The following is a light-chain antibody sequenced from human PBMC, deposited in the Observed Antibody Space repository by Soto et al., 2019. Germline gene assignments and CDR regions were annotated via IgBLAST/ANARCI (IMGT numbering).Light chain of an antibody. CDR1: QTISSW. J-gene: IGKJ1*01. CDR3: QHYNSYSEA. V-gene: IGKV1-5*03. CDR2: KAS. Sequence: DIQMTQSPSTLSGSVGDRVTITCRASQTISSWLAWYQQKPGKAPKLLIYKASTLKSGVPSRFSGSGSGTEFTLTISCLQPDDFATYYCQHYNSYSEAVGQGTKVELK.